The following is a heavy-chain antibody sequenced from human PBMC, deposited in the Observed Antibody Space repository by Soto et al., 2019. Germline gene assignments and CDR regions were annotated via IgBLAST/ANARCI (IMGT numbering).Heavy chain of an antibody. J-gene: IGHJ4*02. D-gene: IGHD1-26*01. V-gene: IGHV3-49*04. CDR2: IRSKAYGGTT. CDR3: TRGWTFSYGFDY. CDR1: GFTFGDYA. Sequence: GSLRLSCTASGFTFGDYAMSWVRQAPGKGLEWVGFIRSKAYGGTTEYAASVKGRFTISRDDSKSIAYLQMNSLKTEDTAVYYCTRGWTFSYGFDYWGQGTLVTVSS.